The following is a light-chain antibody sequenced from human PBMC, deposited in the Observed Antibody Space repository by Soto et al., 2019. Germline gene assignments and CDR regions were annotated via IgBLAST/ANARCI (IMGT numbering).Light chain of an antibody. V-gene: IGLV2-14*03. CDR3: SSYTSSSLYV. CDR2: DVS. Sequence: SVLTQPASVSGSPGQSITISCTGTSSDVGGYDYVSWYQHHPGKAPKLMIYDVSNRPSGVSNRFSGSKSGNTASLTISWLQAEDEADYYCSSYTSSSLYVFGTGTKVTVL. J-gene: IGLJ1*01. CDR1: SSDVGGYDY.